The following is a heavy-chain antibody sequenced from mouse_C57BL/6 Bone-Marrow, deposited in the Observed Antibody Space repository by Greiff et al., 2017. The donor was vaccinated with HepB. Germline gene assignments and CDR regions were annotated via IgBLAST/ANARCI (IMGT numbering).Heavy chain of an antibody. Sequence: EVQVVESGPGLVKPSQSLSLTCSVTGYSITSGYYWNWIRQFPGNKLEWMGYISYDGSNNYNPSLKNRISITRDTSKNQFFLKLNSVTTEDTATYYCAREETTYDYYALDYWGQGTSVTVSS. CDR2: ISYDGSN. CDR1: GYSITSGYY. CDR3: AREETTYDYYALDY. V-gene: IGHV3-6*01. J-gene: IGHJ4*01. D-gene: IGHD5-5*01.